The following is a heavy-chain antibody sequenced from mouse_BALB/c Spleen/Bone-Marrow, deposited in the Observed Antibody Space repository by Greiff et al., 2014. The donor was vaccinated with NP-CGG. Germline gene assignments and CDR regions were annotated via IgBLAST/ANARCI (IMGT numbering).Heavy chain of an antibody. Sequence: VQLQESGPGLVAPSQSLSISCTVSGFSLTSYGVHWVRQPPGKGLEWLEVIWADGSTNYNSALMSRLSISKDNSKSQVFLKMNSLQTDDTAMYYCARITTATGAMDYWGQGTSVTVSS. J-gene: IGHJ4*01. V-gene: IGHV2-9*02. CDR1: GFSLTSYG. CDR2: IWADGST. CDR3: ARITTATGAMDY. D-gene: IGHD1-2*01.